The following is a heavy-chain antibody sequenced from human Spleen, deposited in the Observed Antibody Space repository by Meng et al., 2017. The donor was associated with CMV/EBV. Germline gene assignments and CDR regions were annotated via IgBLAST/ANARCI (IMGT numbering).Heavy chain of an antibody. CDR3: AKELGNDYYYYGMDV. CDR1: GGTFSSYT. J-gene: IGHJ6*02. D-gene: IGHD7-27*01. CDR2: IIPILGIA. Sequence: SVKVSCKASGGTFSSYTISWVRQAPGQGLEWMGRIIPILGIANYAQKFQGRVTITADKSTSTAYMELSSLRSEDTAVYYCAKELGNDYYYYGMDVWGQGTTVTVSS. V-gene: IGHV1-69*04.